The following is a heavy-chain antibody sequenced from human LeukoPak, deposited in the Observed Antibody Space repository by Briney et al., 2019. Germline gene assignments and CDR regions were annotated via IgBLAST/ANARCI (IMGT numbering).Heavy chain of an antibody. CDR1: GGSISRSSYY. V-gene: IGHV4-39*07. CDR3: ARSVEGYCRGGSCYSYSYYMDV. J-gene: IGHJ6*03. Sequence: SETLSLTCTVSGGSISRSSYYWAWIRQPPGKGLEYIGSIYYSGSTYYNPSLKSRVTISIDTSKNQFSLKLSSVTAADTAVYYCARSVEGYCRGGSCYSYSYYMDVWGKGTTVTVSS. D-gene: IGHD2-15*01. CDR2: IYYSGST.